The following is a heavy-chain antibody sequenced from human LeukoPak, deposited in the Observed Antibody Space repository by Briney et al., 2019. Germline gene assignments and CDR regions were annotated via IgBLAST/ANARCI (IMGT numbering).Heavy chain of an antibody. Sequence: GESLKISCKGSGYSFTSYWISWVRQMPGKGLEWMGRIDPSDSYTNYSPSFQGHVTISADKSISTAYLQWSSLKASDTAMYYCAIGYSGYDPNFDFWSRGTLVTVSS. J-gene: IGHJ4*02. CDR2: IDPSDSYT. V-gene: IGHV5-10-1*01. CDR1: GYSFTSYW. D-gene: IGHD5-12*01. CDR3: AIGYSGYDPNFDF.